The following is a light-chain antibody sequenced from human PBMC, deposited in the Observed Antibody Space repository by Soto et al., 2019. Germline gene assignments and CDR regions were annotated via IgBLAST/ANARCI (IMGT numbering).Light chain of an antibody. J-gene: IGKJ1*01. Sequence: EIVMTQSPATLSVSPGGRATLSCRASQSISDTLAWYQHKPGQAPRLLIHGASTRATGFPARFSGSGSGTDFALTISRLQSENFAVYYCQQYNNWPWTFGQGTNVDIK. CDR3: QQYNNWPWT. CDR2: GAS. V-gene: IGKV3-15*01. CDR1: QSISDT.